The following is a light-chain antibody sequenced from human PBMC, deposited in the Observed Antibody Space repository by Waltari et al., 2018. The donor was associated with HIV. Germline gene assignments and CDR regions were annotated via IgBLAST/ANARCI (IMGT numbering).Light chain of an antibody. Sequence: QSALTQPRSVSGSPGQSVTISCTGTSRGVGGYTYVPWYQHHPGKAPKLMIYDLTERPSGVPDRFSGSKSGNTASLTISGLQAEDEADYYCCSFAGSYTWLFGGGTKLTVL. CDR2: DLT. J-gene: IGLJ2*01. CDR1: SRGVGGYTY. CDR3: CSFAGSYTWL. V-gene: IGLV2-11*01.